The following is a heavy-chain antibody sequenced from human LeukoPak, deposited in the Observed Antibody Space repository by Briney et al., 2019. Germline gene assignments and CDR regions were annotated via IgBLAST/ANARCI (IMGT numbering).Heavy chain of an antibody. CDR1: GFTFSSYA. CDR2: ISGSGGST. V-gene: IGHV3-23*01. J-gene: IGHJ4*02. CDR3: AKARGSYRLAYYFDY. Sequence: GGSLRLSCAASGFTFSSYAMSWVRQAPGKGLEWVSAISGSGGSTYYADSVKGRFTISRDNSKNTLYLQMNSLRAEDTAVYYCAKARGSYRLAYYFDYWGQGTLVTVSS. D-gene: IGHD1-26*01.